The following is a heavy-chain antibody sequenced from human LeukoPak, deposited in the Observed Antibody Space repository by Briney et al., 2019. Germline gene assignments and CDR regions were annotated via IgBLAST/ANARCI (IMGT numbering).Heavy chain of an antibody. J-gene: IGHJ4*02. V-gene: IGHV4-30-2*01. CDR2: IYHSGST. Sequence: PSETLSLTCAVSGGSISSGGYSWSWIRQPPGKGLEWVGYIYHSGSTYYNPSLKSRVTISVDRSKNQFSLKLSSVTAADTAVYYCARLAITYSSSYYFDYWGQGTLVTVSS. CDR3: ARLAITYSSSYYFDY. CDR1: GGSISSGGYS. D-gene: IGHD6-6*01.